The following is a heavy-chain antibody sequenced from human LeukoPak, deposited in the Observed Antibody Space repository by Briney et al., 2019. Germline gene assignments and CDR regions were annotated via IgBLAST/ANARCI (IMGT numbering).Heavy chain of an antibody. CDR2: IYSGGST. J-gene: IGHJ6*02. D-gene: IGHD3-10*01. CDR1: GFTVSSNY. CDR3: AKYAPYYYGSGSFSDYYYYGMDV. Sequence: GESLKISCAASGFTVSSNYMSWVRQAPGKGLEWVSVIYSGGSTYYADSVKGRFTISRDNSKNTLYLQMNSLRAEDTAVYYCAKYAPYYYGSGSFSDYYYYGMDVWGQGTTVTVSS. V-gene: IGHV3-53*01.